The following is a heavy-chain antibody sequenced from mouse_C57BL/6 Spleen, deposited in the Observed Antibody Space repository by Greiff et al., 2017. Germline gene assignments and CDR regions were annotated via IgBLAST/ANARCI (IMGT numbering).Heavy chain of an antibody. CDR3: AREDSDYPSYYAMDY. V-gene: IGHV3-6*01. CDR1: GYSITSGYY. Sequence: ESGPGLVKPSPSLSLTCSVTGYSITSGYYWNWIRQFPRNKLEWMGYITYDGSNNYNPSLKNRISITHDTSKNQFFLKLNSVTTEDTATYDCAREDSDYPSYYAMDYWGQGTSVTVSS. J-gene: IGHJ4*01. CDR2: ITYDGSN. D-gene: IGHD2-5*01.